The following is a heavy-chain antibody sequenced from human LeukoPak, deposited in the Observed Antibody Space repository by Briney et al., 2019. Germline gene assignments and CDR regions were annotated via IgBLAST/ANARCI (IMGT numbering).Heavy chain of an antibody. V-gene: IGHV3-23*01. CDR1: GFTFSSYA. Sequence: GGSLRLSCAASGFTFSSYAMSWVRQAPGKGLEWVSAISGSALSTYYADSVKGRFTISRDNAKNSLYLQMNSLRAEDTAVYYCARVGGTYYDYVWGSYRSWGQGTLVTVSS. J-gene: IGHJ4*02. D-gene: IGHD3-16*02. CDR3: ARVGGTYYDYVWGSYRS. CDR2: ISGSALST.